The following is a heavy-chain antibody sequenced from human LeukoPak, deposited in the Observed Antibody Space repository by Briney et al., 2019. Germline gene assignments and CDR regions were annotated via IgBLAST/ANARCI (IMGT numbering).Heavy chain of an antibody. V-gene: IGHV3-73*01. CDR1: GFTFSGSA. Sequence: GGSLRLSCAASGFTFSGSAMHWVRQASGKGLERVGRIRSKAHSYATAYAASVKGRFTISRDDSKNTAYLQMNSLKTEDTAVYYCTRHGGRDYYDSSEDAFDIWGQGTMVIVSS. CDR2: IRSKAHSYAT. CDR3: TRHGGRDYYDSSEDAFDI. D-gene: IGHD3-22*01. J-gene: IGHJ3*02.